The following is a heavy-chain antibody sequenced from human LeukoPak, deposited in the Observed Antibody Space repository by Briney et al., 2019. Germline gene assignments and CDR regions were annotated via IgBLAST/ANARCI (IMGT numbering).Heavy chain of an antibody. CDR1: GFTFHGSW. J-gene: IGHJ4*02. CDR3: ATDGY. Sequence: GGSLRLSCAASGFTFHGSWMSWVRQAPGKGPEWVANINQDGSEKYYVDSVKGRFTISRDNAKNSLYLQMNSLRAEDTAVYYCATDGYLGQGTLVTVSS. V-gene: IGHV3-7*01. CDR2: INQDGSEK.